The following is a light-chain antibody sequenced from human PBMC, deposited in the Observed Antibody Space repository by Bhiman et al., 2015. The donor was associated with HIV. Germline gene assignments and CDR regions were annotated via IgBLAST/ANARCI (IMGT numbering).Light chain of an antibody. CDR3: SSHTSRDLQV. CDR2: DVT. V-gene: IGLV2-14*01. Sequence: QSALTQPASVSGSPGQSITISCTGTSSDVGGYTYVSWYQQDPGKAPKLMIYDVTYRPSGISDRFSGSKSGNTASLTISGLQAEDEADYYCSSHTSRDLQVFGSGTTVTVL. J-gene: IGLJ1*01. CDR1: SSDVGGYTY.